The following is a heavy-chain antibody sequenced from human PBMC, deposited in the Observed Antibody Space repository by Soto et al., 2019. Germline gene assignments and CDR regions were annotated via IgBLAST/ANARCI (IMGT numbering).Heavy chain of an antibody. Sequence: WGSLRPSCAASGFTFISYGIRCFRQSPGKGLEWVAVISYDGSNKYYADSVKGRFTISRDNSKNTLYLQMDSLRAEDTAVYYCAKDWELGYWGQGTLVTVSS. D-gene: IGHD1-26*01. CDR1: GFTFISYG. CDR3: AKDWELGY. CDR2: ISYDGSNK. J-gene: IGHJ4*02. V-gene: IGHV3-30*18.